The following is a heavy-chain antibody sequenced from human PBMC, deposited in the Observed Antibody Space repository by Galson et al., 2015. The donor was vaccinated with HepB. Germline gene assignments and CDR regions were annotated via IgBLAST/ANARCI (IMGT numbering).Heavy chain of an antibody. Sequence: SLRLSCATSGTNFNLYAMNWFRQAPGRGPEWVSVIDKDGVSTNYADSVRGRFTMSRDNSRNSVFLQMNSLRDEDTAVYYCAKSLGTGAARGLDVWGQGTTVTVSS. CDR3: AKSLGTGAARGLDV. CDR2: IDKDGVST. CDR1: GTNFNLYA. V-gene: IGHV3-23*03. J-gene: IGHJ6*02. D-gene: IGHD2-8*02.